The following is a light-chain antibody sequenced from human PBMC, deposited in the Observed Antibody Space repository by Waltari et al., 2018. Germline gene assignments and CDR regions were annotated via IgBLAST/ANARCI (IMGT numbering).Light chain of an antibody. J-gene: IGKJ5*01. Sequence: IVMTQSPATLSVSPGERATLSCRASQSVSANLAWYQQKPGQAPRLLIYGASTRATGIPDRFIGSGSGTEFTLTINSLQSEDFAVYYCQQYNNWLPITFGQGTRLEIK. V-gene: IGKV3-15*01. CDR1: QSVSAN. CDR3: QQYNNWLPIT. CDR2: GAS.